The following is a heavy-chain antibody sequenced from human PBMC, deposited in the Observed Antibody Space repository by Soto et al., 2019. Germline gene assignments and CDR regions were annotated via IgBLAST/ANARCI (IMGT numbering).Heavy chain of an antibody. J-gene: IGHJ4*02. CDR3: ARVPDGDSIHAGDY. CDR1: GGSISSGGYY. CDR2: IYYSGST. D-gene: IGHD4-17*01. V-gene: IGHV4-31*03. Sequence: PSELLSLTCTVSGGSISSGGYYWSWIRQHPGKGLEWIGYIYYSGSTYYNPSLKSRVTISVDTSKNQFSLKLSSVTAADTAVYYCARVPDGDSIHAGDYWGQGTRVTVS.